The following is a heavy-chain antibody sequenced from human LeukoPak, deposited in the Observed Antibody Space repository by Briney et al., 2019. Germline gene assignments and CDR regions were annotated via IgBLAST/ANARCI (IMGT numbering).Heavy chain of an antibody. Sequence: ASVKVSCKASGYTFTNYGISWVRQAPGQGLEWMGWISAYNGNTNYAQKLQGRVTMTTDTSTSTAYMELRSLRSDDTAVYYCARVDYSSSWYESPNWFDPWGQGTLVTVSS. CDR3: ARVDYSSSWYESPNWFDP. J-gene: IGHJ5*02. D-gene: IGHD6-13*01. V-gene: IGHV1-18*01. CDR2: ISAYNGNT. CDR1: GYTFTNYG.